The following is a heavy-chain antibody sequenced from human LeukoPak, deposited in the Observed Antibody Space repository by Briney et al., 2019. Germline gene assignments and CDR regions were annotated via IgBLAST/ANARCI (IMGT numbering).Heavy chain of an antibody. CDR3: AKEPTVLTRYFDY. V-gene: IGHV3-23*01. Sequence: GGSLRLSCAVSGFTFSDYAMSWVRQAPGKGLEWVSGISGSGAYSYYADSVKGRFTISRDNSKNTLYMQMNSLRAEDTAVYYCAKEPTVLTRYFDYWGQGTLVTVSS. CDR1: GFTFSDYA. J-gene: IGHJ4*02. CDR2: ISGSGAYS. D-gene: IGHD4/OR15-4a*01.